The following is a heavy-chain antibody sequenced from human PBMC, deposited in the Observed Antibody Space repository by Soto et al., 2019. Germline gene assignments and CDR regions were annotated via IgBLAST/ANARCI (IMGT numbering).Heavy chain of an antibody. Sequence: SETLSLTCAVYGGPFSGYYWSWIRQPPGKGLEWIGEINHSGSTNYNPSLKSRVTISVDTSKNQFSLKLSSVTAADTAVYYCARDRRDTEYSSGWYLFYYYGMDVWGQGTTVTVSS. D-gene: IGHD6-19*01. V-gene: IGHV4-34*01. CDR3: ARDRRDTEYSSGWYLFYYYGMDV. CDR2: INHSGST. J-gene: IGHJ6*02. CDR1: GGPFSGYY.